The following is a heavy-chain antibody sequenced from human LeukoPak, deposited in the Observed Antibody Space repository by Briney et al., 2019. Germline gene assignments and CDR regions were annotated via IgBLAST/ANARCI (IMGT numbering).Heavy chain of an antibody. CDR2: INHSGST. CDR3: ASAPYSSGWYRRGYFDS. J-gene: IGHJ4*02. CDR1: GGSFSGYY. Sequence: PSETLSLTCAVYGGSFSGYYWSWIRQPPGKGLEWIGEINHSGSTNYNPSLKSRVTISVDTSKNQFSLKLSSVTAADTAVYYCASAPYSSGWYRRGYFDSWGQGTLVTVSS. V-gene: IGHV4-34*01. D-gene: IGHD6-19*01.